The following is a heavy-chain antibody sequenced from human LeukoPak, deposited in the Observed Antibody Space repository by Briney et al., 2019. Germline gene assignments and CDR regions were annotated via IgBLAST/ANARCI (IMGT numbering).Heavy chain of an antibody. Sequence: PGGSLRLSCAASGFTFSSYAMIWVRQAPGKGLEWVSAISGSSSTYYADSVKGRFTISRDNSKNTLYLQMSSLRSEDTAVHHCAKAGVRDTYNFDYWGQGTLVTVSS. J-gene: IGHJ4*02. V-gene: IGHV3-23*01. CDR3: AKAGVRDTYNFDY. CDR1: GFTFSSYA. D-gene: IGHD2-8*01. CDR2: ISGSSST.